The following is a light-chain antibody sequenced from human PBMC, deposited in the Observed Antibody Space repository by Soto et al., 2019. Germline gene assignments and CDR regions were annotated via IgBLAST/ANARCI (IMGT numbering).Light chain of an antibody. J-gene: IGKJ2*01. V-gene: IGKV3-15*01. CDR2: DAS. CDR3: QQYHNWPSST. CDR1: ESISIY. Sequence: EVVMTQSPATLSVSPGERATLSCRASESISIYLAWYQQRPGQAPRLLIYDASTRATGVPARFSGSGSGTDFTLTINSLQSEDFALYYRQQYHNWPSSTFVPGAKLEIK.